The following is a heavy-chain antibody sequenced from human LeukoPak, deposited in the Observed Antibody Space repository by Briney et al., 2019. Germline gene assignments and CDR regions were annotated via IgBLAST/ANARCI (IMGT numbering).Heavy chain of an antibody. V-gene: IGHV3-7*04. CDR2: IKYDGSEK. D-gene: IGHD6-13*01. Sequence: PAGSLRLSCAASGFTISSYWMSWVRQAPGKGLEWMANIKYDGSEKDNVDSVKGRFTIARYNAKYSLYLQMNSLGAEDTAVYYCAKDIEPAGLFFDYWGQGTLVTVSS. CDR3: AKDIEPAGLFFDY. J-gene: IGHJ4*02. CDR1: GFTISSYW.